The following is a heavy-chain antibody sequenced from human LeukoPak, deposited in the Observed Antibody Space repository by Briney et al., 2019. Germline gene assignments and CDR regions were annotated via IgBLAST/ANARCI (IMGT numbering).Heavy chain of an antibody. CDR3: ARDGKDSSSWAYNWFDP. V-gene: IGHV4-61*01. D-gene: IGHD6-13*01. CDR1: GGSISSSSYY. CDR2: IYYSGST. Sequence: SETLSLTCTVSGGSISSSSYYWSWIRQPPGKGLEWIGYIYYSGSTNYNPSLKSRVTISVDTSKHQFSLKLSSVTAADTAVYYCARDGKDSSSWAYNWFDPWGQGTLVTVSS. J-gene: IGHJ5*02.